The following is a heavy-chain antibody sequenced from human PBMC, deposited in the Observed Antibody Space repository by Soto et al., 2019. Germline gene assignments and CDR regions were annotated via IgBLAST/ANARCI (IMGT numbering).Heavy chain of an antibody. Sequence: QVQLVESGGGVVQLGRSLRLSCAASGFTFSSYGMHWVRQAPGKGLEWVAVIWYDGSNKYYADSVKGRFTISRDNSKNTLYLQMNSLRAEDTAVYYCARGGDVVVVAATPFDYWGQGTLVTVSS. CDR1: GFTFSSYG. V-gene: IGHV3-33*01. J-gene: IGHJ4*02. D-gene: IGHD2-15*01. CDR2: IWYDGSNK. CDR3: ARGGDVVVVAATPFDY.